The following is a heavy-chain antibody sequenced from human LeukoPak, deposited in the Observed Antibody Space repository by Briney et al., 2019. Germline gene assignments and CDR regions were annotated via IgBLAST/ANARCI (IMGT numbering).Heavy chain of an antibody. Sequence: SQTLSLTSPVYAGSLSSGDYYWGWILETPGKGLEWFGHIYYSGSTYYNSSLKSRVTISVDTSKNQSSLKLSSVTAADTAVYYCARADRIATAYCSGGSCYSGWYFDYWGQGTLVTVSS. V-gene: IGHV4-30-4*01. D-gene: IGHD2-15*01. CDR1: AGSLSSGDYY. J-gene: IGHJ4*02. CDR3: ARADRIATAYCSGGSCYSGWYFDY. CDR2: IYYSGST.